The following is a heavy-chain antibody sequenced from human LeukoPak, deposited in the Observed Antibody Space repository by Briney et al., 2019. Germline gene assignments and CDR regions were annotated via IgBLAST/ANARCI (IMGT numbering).Heavy chain of an antibody. Sequence: SETLSLTCTVSGGSINIYYWSWIRQPAGKGLEWIGRIYTSGSTNYNPSLKTRVTMSVDTSKNQFSLKLNSVTAADTAVYYCARLDDRAARIAVGRSSTWSSRRGFDYWGQGTLVTVSS. CDR3: ARLDDRAARIAVGRSSTWSSRRGFDY. CDR2: IYTSGST. D-gene: IGHD6-13*01. J-gene: IGHJ4*02. CDR1: GGSINIYY. V-gene: IGHV4-4*07.